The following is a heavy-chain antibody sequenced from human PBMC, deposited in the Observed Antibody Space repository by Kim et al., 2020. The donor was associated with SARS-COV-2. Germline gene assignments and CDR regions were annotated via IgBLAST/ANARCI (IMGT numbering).Heavy chain of an antibody. J-gene: IGHJ4*02. CDR1: GFTFSSYS. D-gene: IGHD1-26*01. CDR2: ISSSSSTI. CDR3: ARDWYSGCYFIADY. V-gene: IGHV3-48*02. Sequence: GGSLRLSCAASGFTFSSYSMNWVRQAPGKGLEWVSYISSSSSTIYYADSVKGRFTISRDNAKNSLYLQMNSLRDEDTAVYYCARDWYSGCYFIADYWGQGTLVTVSS.